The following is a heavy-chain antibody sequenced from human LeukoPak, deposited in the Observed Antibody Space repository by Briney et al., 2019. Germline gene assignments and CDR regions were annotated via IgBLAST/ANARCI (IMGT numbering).Heavy chain of an antibody. V-gene: IGHV3-7*01. J-gene: IGHJ6*04. CDR3: ARAQSAGLDV. Sequence: GGSLRLSCRVSGFTFSSYWMTWVRQAPGKVLEWVANIKEDGSEKKYVDSVEGRFIMSRDNAKNSMYLQMNSLRVEDTAVYYCARAQSAGLDVWGKGTTVTVSS. CDR2: IKEDGSEK. D-gene: IGHD1-14*01. CDR1: GFTFSSYW.